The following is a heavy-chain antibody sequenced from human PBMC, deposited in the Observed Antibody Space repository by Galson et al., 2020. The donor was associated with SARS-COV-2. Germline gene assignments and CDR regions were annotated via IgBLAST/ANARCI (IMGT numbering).Heavy chain of an antibody. CDR3: TTLIDY. CDR2: IRGKANTYAT. V-gene: IGHV3-73*01. J-gene: IGHJ4*02. CDR1: AFNFSASA. Sequence: GESLKISCAASAFNFSASAIHWVRQASGKGLEWVGRIRGKANTYATAYAASVKGRFTLSRDDSKNTAYLQMNSLKIDDTAVYYCTTLIDYWGQGILVTVSS.